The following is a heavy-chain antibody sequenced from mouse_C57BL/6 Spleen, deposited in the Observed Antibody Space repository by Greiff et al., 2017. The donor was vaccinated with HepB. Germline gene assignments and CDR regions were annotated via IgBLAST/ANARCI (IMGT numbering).Heavy chain of an antibody. D-gene: IGHD2-4*01. CDR3: ASSMYDYEGYYAMDY. Sequence: EVQVVESGGGLVKPGGSLKLSCAASGFTFSSYAMSWVRQTPEKRLEWVATISDGGSYTYYPDNVKGRFTISRDNAKNNLYLQMSHLKSEDTAMYYCASSMYDYEGYYAMDYWGQGTSVTVSS. CDR1: GFTFSSYA. CDR2: ISDGGSYT. J-gene: IGHJ4*01. V-gene: IGHV5-4*01.